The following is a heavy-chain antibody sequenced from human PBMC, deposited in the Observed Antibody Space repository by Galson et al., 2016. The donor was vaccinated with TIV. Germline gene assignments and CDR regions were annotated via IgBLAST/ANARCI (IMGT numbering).Heavy chain of an antibody. CDR1: GFTFSSYG. J-gene: IGHJ4*02. CDR2: ISYDGSDI. Sequence: SLRLSCAASGFTFSSYGLHWVRQAPGKGLEWVAFISYDGSDINYADSVKGRFTISRDKSKNTLYLQMNSLRPEDTAVYSCARVFASYNFDYWGQGTTVTVSS. V-gene: IGHV3-30*04. D-gene: IGHD3-10*02. CDR3: ARVFASYNFDY.